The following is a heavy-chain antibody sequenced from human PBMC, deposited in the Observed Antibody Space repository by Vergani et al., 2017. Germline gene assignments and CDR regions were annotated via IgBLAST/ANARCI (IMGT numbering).Heavy chain of an antibody. CDR3: TKGSRGYTGYFFDY. CDR2: VSGSSATP. Sequence: EVQLMESGGGWAQPGGSLRLSCAASGFSFPGYAMSWVRQAPGKGLEWVSSVSGSSATPYYADSVKGRFLISRDNSKNTLHLQMNSLRADDTAVYYCTKGSRGYTGYFFDYWGQGTMAADSS. CDR1: GFSFPGYA. V-gene: IGHV3-23*01. D-gene: IGHD5-12*01. J-gene: IGHJ4*02.